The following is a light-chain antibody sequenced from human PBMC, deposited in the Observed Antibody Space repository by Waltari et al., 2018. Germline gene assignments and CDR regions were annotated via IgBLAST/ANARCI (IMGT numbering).Light chain of an antibody. Sequence: QSTLTQPASVSGSPGQSITISCTGTSSDIGNYGYVSWYQQHPGKAPKLMLSDVTKRPSGVATRFSGSKSANTASLTISGLRAEDEADYYCSSFTSTSLVVFGGGTKLTVL. CDR1: SSDIGNYGY. CDR3: SSFTSTSLVV. J-gene: IGLJ2*01. CDR2: DVT. V-gene: IGLV2-14*03.